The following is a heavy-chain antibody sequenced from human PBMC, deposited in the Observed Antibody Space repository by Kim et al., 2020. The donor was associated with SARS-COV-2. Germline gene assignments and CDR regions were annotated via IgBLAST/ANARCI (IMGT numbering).Heavy chain of an antibody. J-gene: IGHJ4*02. CDR3: ARARNYSLES. CDR1: GFTFSDCY. V-gene: IGHV3-30*03. CDR2: ISYHRCAV. Sequence: GGSLRLSCAASGFTFSDCYMRWVRQAPGKGLEWISLISYHRCAVYYAVSVRGRFTISTDNSKNSLYLQMNSLRPDDTAVYYCARARNYSLESWGQGTLVT. D-gene: IGHD1-7*01.